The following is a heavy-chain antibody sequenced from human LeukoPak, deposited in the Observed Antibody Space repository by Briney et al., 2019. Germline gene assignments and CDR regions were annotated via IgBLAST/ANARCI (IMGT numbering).Heavy chain of an antibody. CDR1: GYTFTGYY. CDR3: ARDLIGYCSGGSCYPNWFDP. V-gene: IGHV1-2*02. CDR2: INPNSGGT. Sequence: ASVKVSCKASGYTFTGYYMHWVRQAPGQGLEWMGWINPNSGGTNYAQKFQGGVTMTRDTSISTAYMELSRLRSDDTAVYYCARDLIGYCSGGSCYPNWFDPWGQGTLVTVSS. D-gene: IGHD2-15*01. J-gene: IGHJ5*02.